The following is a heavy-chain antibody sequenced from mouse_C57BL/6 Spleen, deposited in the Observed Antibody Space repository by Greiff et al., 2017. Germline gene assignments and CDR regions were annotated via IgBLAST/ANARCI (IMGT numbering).Heavy chain of an antibody. CDR2: ISSGGDYI. D-gene: IGHD2-14*01. V-gene: IGHV5-9-1*02. CDR3: TRGGYDVAMDY. Sequence: DVMLVESGEGLVKPGGSLKLSCAASGFTFSSYAMSWVRQTPEKRLEWVAYISSGGDYIYYADTVKGRFTISRDNARNTLYLQMSSLKSEDTAMYYCTRGGYDVAMDYWGQGTSVTVAS. CDR1: GFTFSSYA. J-gene: IGHJ4*01.